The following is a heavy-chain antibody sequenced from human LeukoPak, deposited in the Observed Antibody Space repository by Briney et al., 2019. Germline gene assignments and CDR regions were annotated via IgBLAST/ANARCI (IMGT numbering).Heavy chain of an antibody. V-gene: IGHV1-3*01. J-gene: IGHJ4*02. Sequence: ASVKVSCKASGYTFTNYAIHWVRQAPGQRHGWMGWINAGNGNTKYSQKYQGRLTITSDTSATTVYMELSSPRPEDTAFYYCARGLLWFAELSPFGHWGQGTLVTVSS. D-gene: IGHD3-10*01. CDR3: ARGLLWFAELSPFGH. CDR2: INAGNGNT. CDR1: GYTFTNYA.